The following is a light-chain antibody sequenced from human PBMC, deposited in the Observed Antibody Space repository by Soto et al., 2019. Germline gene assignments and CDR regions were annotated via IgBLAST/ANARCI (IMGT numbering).Light chain of an antibody. CDR1: QSISSW. V-gene: IGKV1-5*01. CDR3: LQYDTYPWT. Sequence: DIQMTQSPSTLSASVGDRVTISCRASQSISSWLAWYQQKPGTAPKLLIYDTSSLETGVPSRFSGSRSGTEFTLTINSLQPDDFATYYCLQYDTYPWTFGQGTKVDIK. J-gene: IGKJ1*01. CDR2: DTS.